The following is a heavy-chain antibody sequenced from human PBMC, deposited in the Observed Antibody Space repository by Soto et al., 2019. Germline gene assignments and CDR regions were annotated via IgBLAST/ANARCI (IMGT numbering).Heavy chain of an antibody. Sequence: GESLKISCKASDTTHWIGWVRQKPGKGLEWMGIIYPGDSDTKYGPPFQGQVTISVDKSISTAYLHWSSLKASDTATYYCARLVNYYFGMDVWGLGTTVTVSS. CDR2: IYPGDSDT. CDR1: DTTHW. J-gene: IGHJ6*02. CDR3: ARLVNYYFGMDV. V-gene: IGHV5-51*01.